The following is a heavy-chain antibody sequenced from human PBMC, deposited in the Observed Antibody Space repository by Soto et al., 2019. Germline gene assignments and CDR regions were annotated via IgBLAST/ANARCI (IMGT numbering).Heavy chain of an antibody. J-gene: IGHJ5*02. CDR2: IYYNGII. Sequence: QVSLQESGPGLLKPSQTLSLTCIVSGDSIRNGDYYWSWLRQPPGKVLEWIAYIYYNGIIHYNPSLKSRATISLDPSTTQFSLKMTSMTDADTAVYSCARGIQEGFDPWGQGTLVTVSS. V-gene: IGHV4-30-4*01. CDR1: GDSIRNGDYY. CDR3: ARGIQEGFDP. D-gene: IGHD5-18*01.